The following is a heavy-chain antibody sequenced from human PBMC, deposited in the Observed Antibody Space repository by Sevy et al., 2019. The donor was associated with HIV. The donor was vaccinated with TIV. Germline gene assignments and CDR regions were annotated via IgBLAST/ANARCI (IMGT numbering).Heavy chain of an antibody. D-gene: IGHD2-21*01. J-gene: IGHJ4*02. Sequence: GSLRLSCAASGFTFTDYFIGWVRQAPGKGLEWVANIDQGGSQKNYVDSVKGRFTISRDNAKNSVYLQMNRLRVDDTAVYYCARELWPGDYWGQGTTVTVSS. CDR1: GFTFTDYF. V-gene: IGHV3-7*01. CDR2: IDQGGSQK. CDR3: ARELWPGDY.